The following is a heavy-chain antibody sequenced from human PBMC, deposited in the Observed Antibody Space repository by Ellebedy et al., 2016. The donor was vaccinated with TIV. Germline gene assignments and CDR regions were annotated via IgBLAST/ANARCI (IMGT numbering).Heavy chain of an antibody. D-gene: IGHD2-2*01. J-gene: IGHJ4*02. CDR2: INHSGST. V-gene: IGHV4-34*01. CDR1: GGSFSGYY. Sequence: SETLSLTCAVYGGSFSGYYWSWIRQPPGKGLEWIGEINHSGSTNYNPSLKSRVTISLDTSKNQFSLKLSSVTAADTAVYYCARARQYQLLDYWGQGTLVTVSS. CDR3: ARARQYQLLDY.